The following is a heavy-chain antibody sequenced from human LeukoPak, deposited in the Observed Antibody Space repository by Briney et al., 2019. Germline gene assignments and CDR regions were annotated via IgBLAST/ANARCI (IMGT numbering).Heavy chain of an antibody. CDR3: ARDRRYCNGGSCQHDAFDI. CDR1: GGSISSYY. J-gene: IGHJ3*02. D-gene: IGHD2-15*01. CDR2: IYYSGST. V-gene: IGHV4-59*01. Sequence: SETLSLTXTVSGGSISSYYWSWIGQPPGKGLEWIGYIYYSGSTNYNPSLKSRVTISVDTSKNQFSLKLSSVTAADTAVYYCARDRRYCNGGSCQHDAFDIWGQGTMVTVSS.